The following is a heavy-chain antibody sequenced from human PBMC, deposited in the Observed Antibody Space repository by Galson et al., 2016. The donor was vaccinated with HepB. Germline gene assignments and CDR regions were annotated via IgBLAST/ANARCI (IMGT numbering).Heavy chain of an antibody. Sequence: ETLSLTCAVSGGSISSSNWWSWVRQPPGKGLEWSGEIYHSGSTNYNPSPKHRVTISVDTSKMQFSLKLSSVPSADTAVYHCARHAGDDFWYSLYYQYIDVWGKGTTVFVSS. V-gene: IGHV4-4*02. CDR1: GGSISSSNW. J-gene: IGHJ6*03. D-gene: IGHD3-3*01. CDR3: ARHAGDDFWYSLYYQYIDV. CDR2: IYHSGST.